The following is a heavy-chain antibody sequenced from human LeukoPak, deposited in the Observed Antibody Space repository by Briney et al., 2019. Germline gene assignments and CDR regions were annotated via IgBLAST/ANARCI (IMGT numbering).Heavy chain of an antibody. CDR1: GFTFSSYG. CDR2: IPYGGSFK. D-gene: IGHD6-13*01. CDR3: AKDSRSWSFDY. V-gene: IGHV3-30*02. J-gene: IGHJ4*02. Sequence: GGSLRLSCAASGFTFSSYGMHWVRQAPGKGLEWVALIPYGGSFKYYADSVKGRFTITRDNSKNTLYLQMNSLRVEDTAVYYCAKDSRSWSFDYWGQGTLVTVSS.